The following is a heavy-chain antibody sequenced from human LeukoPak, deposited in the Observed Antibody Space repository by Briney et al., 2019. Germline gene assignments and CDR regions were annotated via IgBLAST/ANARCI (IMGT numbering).Heavy chain of an antibody. CDR1: GFTFSSYG. CDR2: IWYDGSNK. J-gene: IGHJ4*02. V-gene: IGHV3-33*06. CDR3: AKDPSGRWSGTYFDY. D-gene: IGHD3-3*01. Sequence: GRSLRLSCAASGFTFSSYGMHWVRQAPGKGLEWVTVIWYDGSNKYYADSVKGRFTISRDNSKTTLYLQMNSLRVEDTAVYYCAKDPSGRWSGTYFDYWGQGTMVTVSS.